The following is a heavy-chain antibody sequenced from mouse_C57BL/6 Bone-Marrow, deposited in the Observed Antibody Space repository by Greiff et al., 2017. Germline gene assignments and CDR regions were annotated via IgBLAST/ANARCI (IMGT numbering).Heavy chain of an antibody. CDR2: ISDGGSYT. Sequence: EVMLVESGGGLVKPGGSLKLSCAASGFTFSSYAMSWVRQTPEKRLEWVATISDGGSYTYYPDNVKGRFTISRDNAKNNLYLQMSHLKSEDTAMYYCARELTTVVAPRFAYWGQGTLVTVSA. CDR1: GFTFSSYA. J-gene: IGHJ3*01. V-gene: IGHV5-4*03. D-gene: IGHD1-1*01. CDR3: ARELTTVVAPRFAY.